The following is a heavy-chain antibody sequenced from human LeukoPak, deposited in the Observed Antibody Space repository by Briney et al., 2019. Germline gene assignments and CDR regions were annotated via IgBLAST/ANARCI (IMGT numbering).Heavy chain of an antibody. CDR1: GFTFSSYW. V-gene: IGHV3-23*01. CDR2: ISGSGDST. CDR3: AKDLTPGNAWGSYRFDY. D-gene: IGHD3-16*02. Sequence: PGGSLRLSCAASGFTFSSYWMSWVRQAPGKGLEWVSGISGSGDSTYYADSVKGRFTISRDKSRNTLYLQMNSLGAADTAVYYCAKDLTPGNAWGSYRFDYWGQGTLVTVSS. J-gene: IGHJ4*02.